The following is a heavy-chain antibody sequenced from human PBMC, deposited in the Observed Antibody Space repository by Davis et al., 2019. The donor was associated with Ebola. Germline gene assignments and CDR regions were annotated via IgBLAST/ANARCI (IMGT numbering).Heavy chain of an antibody. V-gene: IGHV3-30*03. CDR1: GFSFSSCS. J-gene: IGHJ4*02. D-gene: IGHD2-2*01. CDR3: ARDPAPYQLLHFDY. Sequence: PGGSLRLSCAASGFSFSSCSMNWVRQAPGKGLEWVAVISYDGSNKYYADSVKGRFTISRDNSKNTLYLQMNSLRAEDTAVYYCARDPAPYQLLHFDYWGQGTLVTVSS. CDR2: ISYDGSNK.